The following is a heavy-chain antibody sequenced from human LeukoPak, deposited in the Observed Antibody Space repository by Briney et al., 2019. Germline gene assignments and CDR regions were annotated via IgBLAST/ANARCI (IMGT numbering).Heavy chain of an antibody. J-gene: IGHJ4*02. D-gene: IGHD3-22*01. Sequence: GGSLRLSCAASGFTFSDYYMSWIRQAPGKGLEWVSYISSSGSTINYADSVKGRFTISRDNAKNSLYLQMNSLRAEDTAVYYCARTYYDSSGYFDYWGQGTLVTVSS. CDR1: GFTFSDYY. CDR3: ARTYYDSSGYFDY. V-gene: IGHV3-11*01. CDR2: ISSSGSTI.